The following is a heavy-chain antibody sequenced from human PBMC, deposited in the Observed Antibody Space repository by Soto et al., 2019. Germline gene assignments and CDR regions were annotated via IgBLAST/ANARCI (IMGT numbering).Heavy chain of an antibody. D-gene: IGHD1-1*01. CDR1: GGNFSRYA. Sequence: QVQLVQSGAEVKKPGSSVKVSCKASGGNFSRYAISWLRQAPGQVLEWMGGIIPVFRTTNYEQKLQGRVTITADGSTSTAYMELSSLTSADTAVYHCANSSPYRLVQTPTGNQYYSQMDVWGQGTTVTVSS. CDR3: ANSSPYRLVQTPTGNQYYSQMDV. CDR2: IIPVFRTT. J-gene: IGHJ6*03. V-gene: IGHV1-69*01.